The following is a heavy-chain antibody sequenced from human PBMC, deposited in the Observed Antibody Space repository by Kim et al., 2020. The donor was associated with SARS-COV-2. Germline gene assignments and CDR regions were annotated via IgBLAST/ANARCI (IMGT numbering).Heavy chain of an antibody. J-gene: IGHJ3*02. D-gene: IGHD3-9*01. CDR1: GFTFDDYA. V-gene: IGHV3-9*01. CDR2: ISWNSGSI. CDR3: AKDRYLESDAFDI. Sequence: GGSLRLSCAASGFTFDDYAMHWVRQAPGKGLEWVSGISWNSGSIGYADSVKGRFTISRDNAKNSLYLQMNSLRAEDTALYYCAKDRYLESDAFDIWGQGTMVTVSS.